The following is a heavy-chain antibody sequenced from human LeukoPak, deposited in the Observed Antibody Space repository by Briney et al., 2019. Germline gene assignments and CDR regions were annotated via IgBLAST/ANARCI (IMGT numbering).Heavy chain of an antibody. CDR1: GTTFTGYY. CDR3: ARDGGMIVVVSSDRNFDY. V-gene: IGHV1-2*02. J-gene: IGHJ4*02. D-gene: IGHD3-22*01. Sequence: ASVKVSCKASGTTFTGYYIHWVRLAPGQGLEWMGWINPNSGGTNYAQKFQGRVTMTRDTSISTAYMELSRLRSDDTAVYYCARDGGMIVVVSSDRNFDYWGQGTLVTVSS. CDR2: INPNSGGT.